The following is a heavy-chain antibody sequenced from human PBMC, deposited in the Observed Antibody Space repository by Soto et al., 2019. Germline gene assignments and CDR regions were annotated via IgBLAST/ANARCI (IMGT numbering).Heavy chain of an antibody. CDR3: ARPGVVTATNDAFDI. V-gene: IGHV1-3*01. Sequence: QVQLVQSGAEVKKPGASVKVSCKASGYTFTSYAMHWVRQAPGQRLEWMGWINAGNGNTKYSQKFQGRVTITRDTPASTAYMELSSLRSEDTAVYYCARPGVVTATNDAFDIWGQGTMVTVSS. CDR1: GYTFTSYA. J-gene: IGHJ3*02. CDR2: INAGNGNT. D-gene: IGHD2-21*02.